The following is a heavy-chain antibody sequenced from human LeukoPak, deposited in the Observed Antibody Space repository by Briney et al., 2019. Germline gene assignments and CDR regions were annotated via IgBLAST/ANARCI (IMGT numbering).Heavy chain of an antibody. Sequence: PSETLSLTCAVSGYSISSGYYWGWIRQPPGKALDWSGSIYHSGHTYYNPSLKRRVTISVDTSKNLFSLKLSSVTAADTAVYYCARQGGGRITIFGVVIPFDYWGQGTLVTVSS. CDR1: GYSISSGYY. V-gene: IGHV4-38-2*01. CDR3: ARQGGGRITIFGVVIPFDY. J-gene: IGHJ4*02. D-gene: IGHD3-3*01. CDR2: IYHSGHT.